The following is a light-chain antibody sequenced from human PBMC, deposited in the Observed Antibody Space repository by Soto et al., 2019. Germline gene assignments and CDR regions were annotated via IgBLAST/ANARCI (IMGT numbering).Light chain of an antibody. CDR2: AAS. Sequence: DIQLTQSPSFLSVSVGDRVTITCRASQGISSFLAWYQQKPGKAPKLLIYAASTLHSGVPSRFSGSGSGTEFTLTISSLQPEDFATYYCQQLDSYPTTFGQGTRLEIK. CDR3: QQLDSYPTT. J-gene: IGKJ5*01. CDR1: QGISSF. V-gene: IGKV1-9*01.